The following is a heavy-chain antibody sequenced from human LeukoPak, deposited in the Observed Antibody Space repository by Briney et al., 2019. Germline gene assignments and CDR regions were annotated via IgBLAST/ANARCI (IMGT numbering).Heavy chain of an antibody. D-gene: IGHD4/OR15-4a*01. CDR2: ITATGSVV. CDR1: GFNLRSRD. V-gene: IGHV3-48*03. CDR3: ATTAYYPYYYFDH. Sequence: GGSLRLSCAASGFNLRSRDLNWVRQAPGKGLEWISYITATGSVVQYADSVKGRFTVLRDNPKNSLYLRMDNLRIEDVDLYYCATTAYYPYYYFDHWGRGALVTVSS. J-gene: IGHJ4*02.